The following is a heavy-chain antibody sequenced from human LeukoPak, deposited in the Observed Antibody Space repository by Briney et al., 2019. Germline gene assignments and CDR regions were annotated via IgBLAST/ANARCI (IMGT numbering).Heavy chain of an antibody. CDR1: GYTFTSYG. V-gene: IGHV1-18*01. CDR2: ISAYNGNT. Sequence: ASVKVSCKASGYTFTSYGISWVRQAPGQGLEWMGWISAYNGNTNYAQKLQGRVTMTTDTSTSTAYMELRSLRSDDTAVYYCARDYGDSSGYHLLGDAFDIWGQGTMVTVSS. J-gene: IGHJ3*02. CDR3: ARDYGDSSGYHLLGDAFDI. D-gene: IGHD3-22*01.